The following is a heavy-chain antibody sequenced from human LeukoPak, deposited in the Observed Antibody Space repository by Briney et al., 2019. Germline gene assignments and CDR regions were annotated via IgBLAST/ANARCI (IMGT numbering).Heavy chain of an antibody. CDR3: ARLYGYNKGAFDI. CDR2: IYYSGST. V-gene: IGHV4-59*08. CDR1: GGSISSYY. J-gene: IGHJ3*02. Sequence: PSQTLSLTCTVSGGSISSYYWSWIRQPPGKGLEWIGYIYYSGSTNYNPSLKSRVTISVDTSKNQFSLKLSTVTAADTAVYYCARLYGYNKGAFDIWGQGTMVTVSS. D-gene: IGHD5-24*01.